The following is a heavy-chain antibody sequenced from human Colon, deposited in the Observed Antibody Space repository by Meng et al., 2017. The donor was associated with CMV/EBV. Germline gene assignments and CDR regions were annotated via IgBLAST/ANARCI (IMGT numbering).Heavy chain of an antibody. CDR2: IRSDGSAT. CDR1: GYKFSDYY. V-gene: IGHV1-2*02. CDR3: VRSSGWSLFDY. Sequence: QVQLMQSGAGVKEPGASVKGSCKTSGYKFSDYYMHWVRQAPGQGLEWMGWIRSDGSATNYAQKFRGRVTMTRDASVSTAYMELSGLTSDDTAVYFCVRSSGWSLFDYWGPGALVTVSS. D-gene: IGHD6-19*01. J-gene: IGHJ4*02.